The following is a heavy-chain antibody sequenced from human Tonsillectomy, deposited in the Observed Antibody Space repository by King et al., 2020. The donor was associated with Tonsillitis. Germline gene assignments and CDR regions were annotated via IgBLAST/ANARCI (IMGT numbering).Heavy chain of an antibody. J-gene: IGHJ2*01. D-gene: IGHD3-22*01. CDR3: AREEGDYYDTIGGYFDL. CDR2: ISSSTAYV. V-gene: IGHV3-21*01. CDR1: GFTFTTFS. Sequence: VQLVESGGGLVKPGGSLRLSCAASGFTFTTFSMTWVRQAPGKGLEWVSSISSSTAYVFYADSVKGRFTISRDNAENSLYLQMNSLRAEDTAVYFCAREEGDYYDTIGGYFDLWGRGTLVTVSS.